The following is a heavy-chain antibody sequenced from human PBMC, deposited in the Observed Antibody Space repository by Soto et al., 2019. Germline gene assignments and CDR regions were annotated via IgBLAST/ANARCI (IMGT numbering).Heavy chain of an antibody. CDR3: ARAPSRALYCSGGSCYPNWFDP. D-gene: IGHD2-15*01. Sequence: PGGSLRLSCAASGFTFSSYSMNWVRQAPGKGLEWVSYISSSSSTIYYADSVKGRFTISRDNAKNSLYLQMNSLRDEDTAVYYCARAPSRALYCSGGSCYPNWFDPWGQGTLVTVSS. CDR2: ISSSSSTI. V-gene: IGHV3-48*02. J-gene: IGHJ5*02. CDR1: GFTFSSYS.